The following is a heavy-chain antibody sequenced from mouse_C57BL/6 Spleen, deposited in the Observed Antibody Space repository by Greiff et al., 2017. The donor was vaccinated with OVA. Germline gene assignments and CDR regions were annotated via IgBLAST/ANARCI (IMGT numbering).Heavy chain of an antibody. Sequence: VQLQQSGAELVKPGASVKISCKASGYAFSSYWMNWVKQRPGKGLEWIGQIYPGDGDTNYNGKFKGKATLTADKSSSTAYMQLSSLTSEDSAVYFCARLGDGYAWFAYWGQGTLVTVSA. J-gene: IGHJ3*01. CDR2: IYPGDGDT. CDR1: GYAFSSYW. CDR3: ARLGDGYAWFAY. D-gene: IGHD2-2*01. V-gene: IGHV1-80*01.